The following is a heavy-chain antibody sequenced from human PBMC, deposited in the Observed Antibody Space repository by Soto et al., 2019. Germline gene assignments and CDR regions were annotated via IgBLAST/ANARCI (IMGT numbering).Heavy chain of an antibody. J-gene: IGHJ4*02. CDR2: ISGSGGST. CDR3: ARATMVRGVPFDY. D-gene: IGHD3-10*01. Sequence: PWGSLRLSCAASGFTFISYAMSLVRQAPGKWLEWVSAISGSGGSTYYADSVKGRFTISRDNSKNTLYLQMNSLRAEDTAVYYCARATMVRGVPFDYWGQGTLVT. CDR1: GFTFISYA. V-gene: IGHV3-23*01.